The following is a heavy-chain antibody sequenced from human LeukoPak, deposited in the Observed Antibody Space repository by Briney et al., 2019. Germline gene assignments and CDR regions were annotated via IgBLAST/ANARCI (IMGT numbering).Heavy chain of an antibody. CDR1: GYTLTELS. D-gene: IGHD2-2*02. Sequence: ASVKVSCKVSGYTLTELSMHWVRQAPGKGLEWMGGFDPEDGETTYAQKFQGRVTMTEDTSTDTAYMELSSLRSEDTAVYYCATGLRVYCSSTSCYTAPYYYFDYWGQGTLVTVSS. CDR2: FDPEDGET. V-gene: IGHV1-24*01. CDR3: ATGLRVYCSSTSCYTAPYYYFDY. J-gene: IGHJ4*02.